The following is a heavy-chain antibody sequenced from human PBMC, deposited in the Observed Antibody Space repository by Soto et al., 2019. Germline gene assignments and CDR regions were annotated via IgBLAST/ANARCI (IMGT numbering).Heavy chain of an antibody. CDR1: GFTFENYA. V-gene: IGHV3-23*01. CDR2: ISGSGGTT. Sequence: EVQLLESGGAPVQSGGSLRLSCVASGFTFENYAMSWVRQAPGKGLEWVSAISGSGGTTYYSDSVKGRFTISRDNSNNTLFLQMNSLRAEDTAVYYCAKSRYSDSSGDFYDYWGQGTLVTVSS. D-gene: IGHD3-22*01. CDR3: AKSRYSDSSGDFYDY. J-gene: IGHJ4*02.